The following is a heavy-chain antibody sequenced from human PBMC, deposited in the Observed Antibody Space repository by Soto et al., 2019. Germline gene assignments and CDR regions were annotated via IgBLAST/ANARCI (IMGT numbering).Heavy chain of an antibody. CDR3: ASGTWQGRCDH. CDR1: GYTFTGYY. Sequence: QVQLVQSGAEVKKPGASVKVSCKASGYTFTGYYIHWVRQAPGQGLEWMGWINPNGGDTNYAQKFQDWVTMTRDTSISTADMELSRLKSDDTTVYHGASGTWQGRCDHWGQGTLVTVAS. CDR2: INPNGGDT. V-gene: IGHV1-2*04. J-gene: IGHJ5*02.